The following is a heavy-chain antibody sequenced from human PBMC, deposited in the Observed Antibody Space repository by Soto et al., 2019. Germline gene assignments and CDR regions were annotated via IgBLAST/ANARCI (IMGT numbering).Heavy chain of an antibody. CDR3: ATDSAGAPFDY. V-gene: IGHV1-24*01. CDR1: GYTLTELS. CDR2: FDPEDGET. J-gene: IGHJ4*02. D-gene: IGHD3-10*01. Sequence: GASVQVSCKVSGYTLTELSMHWVRQAPGRGLEWMGGFDPEDGETIYPQKFQGRVTMTEDTSTDTAHMELSSLRSEDTAVYYCATDSAGAPFDYWGQGTLVTVSS.